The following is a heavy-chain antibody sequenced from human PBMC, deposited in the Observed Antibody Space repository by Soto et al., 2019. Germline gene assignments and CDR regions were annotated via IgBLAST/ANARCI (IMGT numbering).Heavy chain of an antibody. Sequence: GGSLRLSCAASGFTFSSYAMSWVRQAPGKGLEWVSAISGSGGSTYYADSVKGRFTISRDNSKNTLYLQMNSLRAEDTAVYYCAKDNIVVVVAANFDYWGKGTLVTVSS. J-gene: IGHJ4*02. D-gene: IGHD2-15*01. CDR3: AKDNIVVVVAANFDY. V-gene: IGHV3-23*01. CDR2: ISGSGGST. CDR1: GFTFSSYA.